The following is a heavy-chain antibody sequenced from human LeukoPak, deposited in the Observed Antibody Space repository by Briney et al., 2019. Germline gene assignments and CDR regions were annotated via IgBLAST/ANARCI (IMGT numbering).Heavy chain of an antibody. Sequence: TGGSLRLSCAASGFTFSSYAMSWVRQAPGKGLEWVSSISGSGGSTYYADSVKGRFTISRDNSKNTLYLQMNSLRAEDTAVYYCAKDEGYSGYDWNYWGQGTLVTVSS. J-gene: IGHJ4*02. CDR2: ISGSGGST. CDR3: AKDEGYSGYDWNY. CDR1: GFTFSSYA. V-gene: IGHV3-23*01. D-gene: IGHD5-12*01.